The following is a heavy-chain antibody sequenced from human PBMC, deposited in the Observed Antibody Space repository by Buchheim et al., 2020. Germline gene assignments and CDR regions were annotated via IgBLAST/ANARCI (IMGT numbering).Heavy chain of an antibody. CDR1: GFSFSSYA. V-gene: IGHV3-23*01. D-gene: IGHD2-15*01. CDR3: VKGTLPYCSGGICYPLDY. Sequence: EVQLLDSGGGLVQPGGSLRLSCATSGFSFSSYAVSWVRQAPGKRLEWVSSISASGDSTYHADSVKGRFTLSRDTSTNTVFLQMNSLRAEDTAVYYCVKGTLPYCSGGICYPLDYWGQGTLGTVSS. J-gene: IGHJ4*02. CDR2: ISASGDST.